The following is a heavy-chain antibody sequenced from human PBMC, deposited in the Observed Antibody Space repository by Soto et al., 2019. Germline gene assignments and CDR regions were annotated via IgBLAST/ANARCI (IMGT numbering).Heavy chain of an antibody. CDR2: IKQDGSEK. J-gene: IGHJ6*02. CDR1: GFTFSSYW. CDR3: ARDRQPWGYYYYGMDV. Sequence: LRLSCAASGFTFSSYWMSWVRQAPGKGLEWVAYIKQDGSEKYYVDSVKGRFTISRDNAKNSLCLQMNSLRAEDTAVYYCARDRQPWGYYYYGMDVWGQGTTVTVSS. D-gene: IGHD3-16*01. V-gene: IGHV3-7*01.